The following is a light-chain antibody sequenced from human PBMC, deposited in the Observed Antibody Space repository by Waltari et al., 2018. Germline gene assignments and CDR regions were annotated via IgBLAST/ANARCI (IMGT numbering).Light chain of an antibody. J-gene: IGKJ4*01. CDR3: QQFNSYPLT. CDR2: DAS. V-gene: IGKV1-13*02. CDR1: QGIRSA. Sequence: AIKLTQSPFSLSASVGDRVTITCRESQGIRSALAWYQQKPGKAPQLLIYDASSLESWVPSRFSGSGSGTDFTLTIISLQPEDFATYFCQQFNSYPLTFGGGTKVEIK.